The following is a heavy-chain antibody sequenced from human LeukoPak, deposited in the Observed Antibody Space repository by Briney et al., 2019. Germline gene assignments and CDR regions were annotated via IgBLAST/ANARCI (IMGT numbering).Heavy chain of an antibody. CDR1: GGSISSGGYY. J-gene: IGHJ4*02. V-gene: IGHV4-30-2*01. Sequence: KASETLSLTCTVSGGSISSGGYYWSWIRQPPGKGLEWIGYVYHSGSTYYNPSLKSRVTISVDRSKNQFSLKLSSVTAADTAVYYCARDRSGSYGSWGQGTLVTVSS. CDR3: ARDRSGSYGS. D-gene: IGHD1-26*01. CDR2: VYHSGST.